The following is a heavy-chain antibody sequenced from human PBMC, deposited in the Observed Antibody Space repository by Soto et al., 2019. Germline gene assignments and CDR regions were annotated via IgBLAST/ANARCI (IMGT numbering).Heavy chain of an antibody. CDR1: GFVFRDFG. J-gene: IGHJ6*02. Sequence: QVQLVESGGGVVQPGKSLRLSCEGSGFVFRDFGMYWVRQAPGQGLEWVALITYDGTYAHYVSAVKGRFTISRDDDRDTVSLKMDSMSPEDSGIYYCEKVRGANNWANSYGLDVWGQGTTVTVSS. V-gene: IGHV3-30*18. CDR2: ITYDGTYA. D-gene: IGHD1-1*01. CDR3: EKVRGANNWANSYGLDV.